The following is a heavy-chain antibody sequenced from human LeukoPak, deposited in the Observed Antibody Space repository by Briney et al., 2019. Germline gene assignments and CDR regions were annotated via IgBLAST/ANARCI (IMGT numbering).Heavy chain of an antibody. CDR3: VRGSALTVTTDY. D-gene: IGHD4-17*01. Sequence: SQTLSLTCTVSGGSISSGGYYRSWVRQHPGTGLEWIGYIYYSGSTYYNPSLKRRVTISVDTSKNQFSLKLSSVTAADTAVYYCVRGSALTVTTDYWGQETLVTVSS. CDR2: IYYSGST. CDR1: GGSISSGGYY. V-gene: IGHV4-31*03. J-gene: IGHJ4*02.